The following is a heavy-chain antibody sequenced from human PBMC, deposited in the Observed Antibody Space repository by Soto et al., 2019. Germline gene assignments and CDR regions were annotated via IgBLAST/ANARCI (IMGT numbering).Heavy chain of an antibody. Sequence: GGSLRLSCAAAGFTFSSYAMSWVRQAPGKGLEWVSAISGSGGSTYYADSVKGRFTISRDNSKNTLYLQMNSLRAEDTAVYYCAKDEMATVSFDYWGQGTLVTVSS. V-gene: IGHV3-23*01. CDR1: GFTFSSYA. CDR3: AKDEMATVSFDY. CDR2: ISGSGGST. J-gene: IGHJ4*02. D-gene: IGHD5-12*01.